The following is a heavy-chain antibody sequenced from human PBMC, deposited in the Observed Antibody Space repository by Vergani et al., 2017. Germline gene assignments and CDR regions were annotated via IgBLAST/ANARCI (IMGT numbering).Heavy chain of an antibody. D-gene: IGHD3-9*01. CDR3: AITQLGYFDWLTHFDY. CDR2: ISSSSSYI. J-gene: IGHJ4*02. V-gene: IGHV3-21*01. CDR1: GFTFSSYS. Sequence: EVQLVESGGGLVKPGGSLRLSCAASGFTFSSYSMNWVRQAPGKGLEWVSSISSSSSYIYYADSVKGRFTISRDNAKNSLYLQMNSLRAEDTAVYYCAITQLGYFDWLTHFDYWGQGTLVTVSS.